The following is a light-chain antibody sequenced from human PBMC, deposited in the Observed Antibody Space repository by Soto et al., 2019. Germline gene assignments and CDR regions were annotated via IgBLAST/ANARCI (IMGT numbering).Light chain of an antibody. Sequence: QSVLTQPRSVSGSPGQSVTISCTGTSSDVGGYNYVSWYQQHPGKAPKLMIYDVSKRPSGVPDRFSGSKSGNTASLTISGLQAEDEADYYCCSHAGTYEVFGGGTKVTVL. J-gene: IGLJ2*01. CDR1: SSDVGGYNY. CDR3: CSHAGTYEV. V-gene: IGLV2-11*01. CDR2: DVS.